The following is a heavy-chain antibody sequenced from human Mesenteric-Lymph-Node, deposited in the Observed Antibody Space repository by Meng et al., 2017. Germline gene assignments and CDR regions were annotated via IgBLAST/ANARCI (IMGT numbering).Heavy chain of an antibody. J-gene: IGHJ4*02. Sequence: GESLKISCAASGFTFSSYAMSWVRQAPGKGLEWVSAISGSGGSTYYADSVKGRFTISRDNSKNTLYLQMHSLRAEDTAVYYCAKARAGNRWLQLLFDYWGQGTLVTVSS. CDR2: ISGSGGST. CDR3: AKARAGNRWLQLLFDY. CDR1: GFTFSSYA. V-gene: IGHV3-23*01. D-gene: IGHD5-24*01.